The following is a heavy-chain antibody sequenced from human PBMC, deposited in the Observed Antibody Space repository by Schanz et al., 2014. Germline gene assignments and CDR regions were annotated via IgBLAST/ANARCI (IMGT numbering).Heavy chain of an antibody. Sequence: EVQLVESGGGLIKPGGSLRLSCLASGFTFSTTWMNWVRQAPGKGLEWVATISGSSENTYYADSVKGRVTISRDNSRNTLFLQMRNLRADDTALYYCAKGKSEVRGIILDYWGQGTMVVVSS. V-gene: IGHV3-23*04. J-gene: IGHJ4*02. CDR3: AKGKSEVRGIILDY. CDR2: ISGSSENT. CDR1: GFTFSTTW. D-gene: IGHD3-10*01.